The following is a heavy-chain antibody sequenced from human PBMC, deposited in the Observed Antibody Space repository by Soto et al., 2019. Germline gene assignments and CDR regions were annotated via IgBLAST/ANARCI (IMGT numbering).Heavy chain of an antibody. CDR1: GGSISSSSYY. D-gene: IGHD3-22*01. J-gene: IGHJ5*02. CDR2: IYYSGST. V-gene: IGHV4-39*01. CDR3: ARFRYDSSGNWFDP. Sequence: QLQLQESGPGLVKPSETLSLTCTVSGGSISSSSYYWGWIRQPPGKGLEWIGSIYYSGSTYYNPSLKSRVTISVDTSKNHFSLKLSSVTAADTAVYYCARFRYDSSGNWFDPWGQGTLVTVSS.